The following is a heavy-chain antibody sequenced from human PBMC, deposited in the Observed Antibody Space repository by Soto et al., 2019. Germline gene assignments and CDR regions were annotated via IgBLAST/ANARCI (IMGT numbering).Heavy chain of an antibody. CDR3: AREGPADGLDI. V-gene: IGHV3-48*03. Sequence: GGSLRLSCAASGFTFSSFEMNWVRQAPGKGLECVSYISSSGSTKYYADSVKGRFTISRDNAKNSLFLQMNSLRAEYTAVYYCAREGPADGLDIWGQGTMVTVSS. J-gene: IGHJ3*02. CDR1: GFTFSSFE. CDR2: ISSSGSTK.